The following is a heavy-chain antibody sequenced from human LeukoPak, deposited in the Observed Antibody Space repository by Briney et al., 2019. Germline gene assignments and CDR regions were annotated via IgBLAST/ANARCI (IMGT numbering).Heavy chain of an antibody. V-gene: IGHV3-66*02. Sequence: PGGSLRLSCTASGITVSYLHMNWVRQAPGKGLEWVSVIHLDGTTYYADSVKGRFTISRDNSKNGVYLEMNNLRPEDTALYYCAGGSDTNYWGQGTLVTVSS. D-gene: IGHD2-8*01. J-gene: IGHJ4*02. CDR3: AGGSDTNY. CDR2: IHLDGTT. CDR1: GITVSYLH.